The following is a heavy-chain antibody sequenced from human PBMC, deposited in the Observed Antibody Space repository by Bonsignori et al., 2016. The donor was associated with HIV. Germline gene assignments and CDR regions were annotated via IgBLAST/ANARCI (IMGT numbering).Heavy chain of an antibody. V-gene: IGHV4-59*01. CDR2: IYYSGST. D-gene: IGHD3-10*01. CDR1: GGSISSYY. Sequence: GSLRLSCTVSGGSISSYYWSWIRQPPGKGLEWIGYIYYSGSTNYNPSLKSRVTISVDTSKNQFSLKLSSVTAADTAVYYCARDFYSGYYYYMDVWGKGTTVTVSS. CDR3: ARDFYSGYYYYMDV. J-gene: IGHJ6*03.